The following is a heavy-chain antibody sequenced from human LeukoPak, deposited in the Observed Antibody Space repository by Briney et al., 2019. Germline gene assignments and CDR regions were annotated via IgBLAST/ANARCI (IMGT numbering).Heavy chain of an antibody. CDR2: ISYDGSNK. CDR1: GFTFSSYG. CDR3: AKGGSGSYKRYYYYGMDV. J-gene: IGHJ6*02. Sequence: GGSLGLSCAASGFTFSSYGMHWVRQAPGKGLEWVAVISYDGSNKYYADSVKGRFTISRDNSKNTLYLQMNSLRAEDTAVYYCAKGGSGSYKRYYYYGMDVWGQGTTVTVSS. D-gene: IGHD3-10*01. V-gene: IGHV3-30*18.